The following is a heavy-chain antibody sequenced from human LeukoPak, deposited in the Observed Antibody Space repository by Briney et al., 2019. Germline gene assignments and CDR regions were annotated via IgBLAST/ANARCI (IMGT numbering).Heavy chain of an antibody. CDR3: ATVRRTPLYYGMDV. CDR1: GYTFTSYY. J-gene: IGHJ6*02. CDR2: INPSGGST. Sequence: ASVNVSCTASGYTFTSYYMHWVRQAPGQGLEWMGIINPSGGSTSYAQKFQGRVTMTEDTSTDTAYMELSSLRSEDTAVYYCATVRRTPLYYGMDVWGQGTTVTVSS. V-gene: IGHV1-46*01.